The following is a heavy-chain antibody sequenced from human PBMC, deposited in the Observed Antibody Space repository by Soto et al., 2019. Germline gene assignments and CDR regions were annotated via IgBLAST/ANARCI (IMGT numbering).Heavy chain of an antibody. D-gene: IGHD3-9*01. J-gene: IGHJ6*02. CDR1: GYTLTELS. V-gene: IGHV1-24*01. Sequence: GASVKVSCKVSGYTLTELSMHWVRQAPGKGLEWMGGFDPEDGETIYAQKFQGRVTMTEDTSTDTAYMELSSLRSEDTAVYYCATARIFVWLLSSYYYYGMDVWGQGTTVTVSS. CDR2: FDPEDGET. CDR3: ATARIFVWLLSSYYYYGMDV.